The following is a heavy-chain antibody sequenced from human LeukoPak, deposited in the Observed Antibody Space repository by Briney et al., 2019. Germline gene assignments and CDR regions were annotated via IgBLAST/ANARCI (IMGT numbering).Heavy chain of an antibody. J-gene: IGHJ4*02. D-gene: IGHD3-22*01. CDR1: GGSFSGYY. V-gene: IGHV4-34*01. CDR3: ARAWYYYDSSGYYPFDY. Sequence: SETLSLTCAVYGGSFSGYYWSWIRQPPGKGLEWIGEINHSGSTNYNPSLKSRVTISVDTSKNQYSLKLSSVTAADTAVYYCARAWYYYDSSGYYPFDYWGQGTLVTVSS. CDR2: INHSGST.